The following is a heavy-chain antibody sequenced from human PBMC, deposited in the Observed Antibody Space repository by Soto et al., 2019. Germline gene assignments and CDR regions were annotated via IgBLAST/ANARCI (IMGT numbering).Heavy chain of an antibody. V-gene: IGHV4-34*01. Sequence: PSETLSLTCAVYGGSFSGYYWSWIRQPPGKGLEWIGEINHSGSTNYNPSLKSRVTISVDTSKNQFSLKLSSVTAADTAVYYCARGLGVGATRDYWGQGTLVTVSS. CDR1: GGSFSGYY. D-gene: IGHD1-26*01. CDR3: ARGLGVGATRDY. CDR2: INHSGST. J-gene: IGHJ4*02.